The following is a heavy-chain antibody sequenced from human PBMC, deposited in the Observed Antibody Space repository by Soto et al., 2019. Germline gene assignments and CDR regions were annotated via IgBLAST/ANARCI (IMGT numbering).Heavy chain of an antibody. CDR1: GYSFTSYW. CDR3: ARHESGYDFDYYYYGMDV. Sequence: GESLKISCKGSGYSFTSYWISWVRQMPGKGLEWMGRIDPSDSYTNYSPSFQGHVTISADKSISTAYLQWSSLKASDTAMYYCARHESGYDFDYYYYGMDVWGQGTTVTVS. J-gene: IGHJ6*02. D-gene: IGHD5-12*01. CDR2: IDPSDSYT. V-gene: IGHV5-10-1*01.